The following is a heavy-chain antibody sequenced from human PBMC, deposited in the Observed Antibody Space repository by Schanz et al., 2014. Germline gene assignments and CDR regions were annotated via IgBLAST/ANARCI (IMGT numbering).Heavy chain of an antibody. CDR3: AREFVN. CDR1: GITLSGYG. J-gene: IGHJ4*02. CDR2: IWYDGSNK. V-gene: IGHV3-33*08. D-gene: IGHD2-21*01. Sequence: QVQLVESGGGVVQPGRSLRLSCAASGITLSGYGLHWVRQAPGKGLEWMAIIWYDGSNKYYADSVKGRFTISRDNSRKTLSLQINSLRADDTAIYYCAREFVNWGQGTLVTVSS.